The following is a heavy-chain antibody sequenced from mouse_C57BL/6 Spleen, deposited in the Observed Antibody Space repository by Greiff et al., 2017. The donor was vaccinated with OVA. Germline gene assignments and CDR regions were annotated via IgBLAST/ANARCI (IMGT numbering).Heavy chain of an antibody. CDR2: IYPRDGST. V-gene: IGHV1-85*01. CDR3: ARGTTVVANYFDY. CDR1: GYTFTSYD. D-gene: IGHD1-1*01. Sequence: VQLQQSGPELVKPGASVKLSCKASGYTFTSYDINWVKQRPGQGLEWIGWIYPRDGSTKYNEKFKGKATLTVDTSSSTAYMELHSLTSEDSAVYFCARGTTVVANYFDYWGQGTTLTVSS. J-gene: IGHJ2*01.